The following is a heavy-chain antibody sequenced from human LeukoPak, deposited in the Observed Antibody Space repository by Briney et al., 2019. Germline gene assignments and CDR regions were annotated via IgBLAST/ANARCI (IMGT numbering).Heavy chain of an antibody. V-gene: IGHV4-34*01. CDR2: INHSGST. CDR3: ARRGGLRSIDWFDP. CDR1: GGSFSGYY. D-gene: IGHD3-10*02. J-gene: IGHJ5*02. Sequence: SETLSLTCAVYGGSFSGYYWSWIRQPPGKGLEWIGEINHSGSTNYNPSLKSRVTISVDTSKNQFSLKLSSVTAADTAVYYCARRGGLRSIDWFDPWGQGTLVTVSS.